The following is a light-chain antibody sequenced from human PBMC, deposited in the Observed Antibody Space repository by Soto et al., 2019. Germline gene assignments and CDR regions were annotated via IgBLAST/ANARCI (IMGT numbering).Light chain of an antibody. Sequence: EVVMTQSPDTLSVSPGERATLSCRASQSVSSNLAWYQQKPGQAPRLLIYGASTRATGIPAKFSATGFGTEFTLTISSLQSEDFALYYCQQYHNWPPLTFGQGTKLEIK. V-gene: IGKV3-15*01. CDR1: QSVSSN. J-gene: IGKJ2*01. CDR3: QQYHNWPPLT. CDR2: GAS.